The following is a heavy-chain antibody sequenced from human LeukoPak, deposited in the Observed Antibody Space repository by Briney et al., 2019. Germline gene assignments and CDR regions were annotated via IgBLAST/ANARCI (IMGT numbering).Heavy chain of an antibody. V-gene: IGHV3-7*01. CDR1: GFTFSNYW. J-gene: IGHJ4*02. CDR2: IKQDGSEK. CDR3: ARDYRSSSGRSIDY. Sequence: PGGSLRLSCAASGFTFSNYWMSWVRKAPGKVLEWVANIKQDGSEKYYVDSVKGRFTISRDNAKKSLYLQMNSLRAEDTAVYYCARDYRSSSGRSIDYWGQGTLVTVSS. D-gene: IGHD6-6*01.